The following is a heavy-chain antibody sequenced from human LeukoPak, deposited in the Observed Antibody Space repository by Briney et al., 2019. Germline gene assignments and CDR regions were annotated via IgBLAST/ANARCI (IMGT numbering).Heavy chain of an antibody. V-gene: IGHV4-34*01. D-gene: IGHD3-22*01. CDR2: INHSGST. CDR1: GGSFSGYY. Sequence: SETLSLTCAVYGGSFSGYYWSWIRQPPGKGLEWIGEINHSGSTNYNPSLKSRVTISVDTSKNQFSLKLSSVTAADTAVYYCARARRVNPYYYDCSGYHCLFDYWGQGTLVTVSS. J-gene: IGHJ4*02. CDR3: ARARRVNPYYYDCSGYHCLFDY.